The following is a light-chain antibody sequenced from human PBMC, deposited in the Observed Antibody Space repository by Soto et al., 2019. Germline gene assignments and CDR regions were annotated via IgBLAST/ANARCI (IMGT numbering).Light chain of an antibody. CDR3: SSYTRSSSVL. Sequence: QSALTQPASVSGSPGQSITISCTGTSSDVGYYNYVSWYQQHPGKAPKVLIYEVRNRPSGASSRFSGSKSGNTAFLTISGVQPEDEADYYCSSYTRSSSVLFGGGTKVTVL. CDR2: EVR. J-gene: IGLJ2*01. CDR1: SSDVGYYNY. V-gene: IGLV2-14*01.